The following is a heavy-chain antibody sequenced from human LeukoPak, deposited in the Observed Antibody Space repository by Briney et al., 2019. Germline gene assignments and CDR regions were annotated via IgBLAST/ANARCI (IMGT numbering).Heavy chain of an antibody. V-gene: IGHV3-7*01. Sequence: PGGSLRLSCAASGFTFSSYWMSWVRQAPGKGLEWVANIKQDGSEKYYVDSVKGRFTISRDNAKNSLYLQMNSLRAEDTAVYYCARTSLLRFLEWLFDYWGQGTLVTVSS. CDR1: GFTFSSYW. CDR3: ARTSLLRFLEWLFDY. J-gene: IGHJ4*02. D-gene: IGHD3-3*01. CDR2: IKQDGSEK.